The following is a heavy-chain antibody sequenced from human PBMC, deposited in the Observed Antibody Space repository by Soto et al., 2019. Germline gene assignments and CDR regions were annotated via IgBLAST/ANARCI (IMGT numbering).Heavy chain of an antibody. CDR3: ARPQGAGDSGCYYYGMDV. V-gene: IGHV5-51*01. CDR1: GYRFTSYC. Sequence: PGESLKIYCQCSGYRFTSYCIVWVRQMPGKGLEWMGIIYPGDSDARYTQSFQGQVTISVDKSITTTYLHWSSQKASDTAMYYCARPQGAGDSGCYYYGMDVWGQETTVTVS. J-gene: IGHJ6*02. D-gene: IGHD3-16*01. CDR2: IYPGDSDA.